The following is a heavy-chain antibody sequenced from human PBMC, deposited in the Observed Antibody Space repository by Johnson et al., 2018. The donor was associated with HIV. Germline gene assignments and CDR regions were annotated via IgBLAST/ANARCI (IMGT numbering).Heavy chain of an antibody. J-gene: IGHJ3*02. CDR3: ARSPPSYGSGSYLGLDAFDI. CDR1: GFTLNNYG. Sequence: QVQLVESGGDLVKPGGSLRLSCAASGFTLNNYGMHWVRQAPGKGLEWVAFIRYDGSNKYYADSVKGRFTISSDNSKNTLYLQMNSLRAEDTAVYYCARSPPSYGSGSYLGLDAFDIWGKGTMVTVSS. CDR2: IRYDGSNK. D-gene: IGHD3-10*01. V-gene: IGHV3-30*02.